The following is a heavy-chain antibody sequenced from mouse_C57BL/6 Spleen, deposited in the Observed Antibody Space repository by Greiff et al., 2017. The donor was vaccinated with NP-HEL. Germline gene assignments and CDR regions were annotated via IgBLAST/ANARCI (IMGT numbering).Heavy chain of an antibody. J-gene: IGHJ2*01. V-gene: IGHV1-15*01. D-gene: IGHD1-1*01. CDR3: TRYYGSRYDY. Sequence: VQLQQSGAELVRPGASVTLSCKASGYTFTDYEMHWVKQTPVHGLEWIGAIDPETGGTAYNQKFKGKAILTADKSSSTAYMELRSLTSEDSAVYYCTRYYGSRYDYWGQGTTLTVSS. CDR1: GYTFTDYE. CDR2: IDPETGGT.